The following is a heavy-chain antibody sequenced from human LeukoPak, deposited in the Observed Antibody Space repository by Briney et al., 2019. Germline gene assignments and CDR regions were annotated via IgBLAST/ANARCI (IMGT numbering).Heavy chain of an antibody. CDR1: GFTFSSYN. V-gene: IGHV3-21*04. Sequence: PGGSLRLSCAASGFTFSSYNMNWVRQAPGKGLEWVSSISRSSNYIYYADSLKGRFTISRDNSKNTLYLQMNSLRAEDTAVYYCAKRGPGSPQSGKYYFDYWGQGTLVTVSS. D-gene: IGHD3-10*01. J-gene: IGHJ4*02. CDR3: AKRGPGSPQSGKYYFDY. CDR2: ISRSSNYI.